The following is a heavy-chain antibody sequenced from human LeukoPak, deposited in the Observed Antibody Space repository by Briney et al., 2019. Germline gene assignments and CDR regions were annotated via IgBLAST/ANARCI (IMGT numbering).Heavy chain of an antibody. CDR2: INHSGST. J-gene: IGHJ4*02. Sequence: SETLSLTCAVYGGAFSGYYWSWIRQPPGEGLEWMGEINHSGSTNYNPSLKSRVTISVDTSKNQFSLKLSSVTAADTAVYYCARGDFDESDYWGQGTLVTVSS. V-gene: IGHV4-34*01. CDR3: ARGDFDESDY. CDR1: GGAFSGYY. D-gene: IGHD3-3*01.